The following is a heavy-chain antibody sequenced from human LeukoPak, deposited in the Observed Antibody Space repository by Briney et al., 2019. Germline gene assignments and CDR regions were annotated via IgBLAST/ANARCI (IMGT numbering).Heavy chain of an antibody. CDR3: AKVRLDSRGYPLDAFDI. CDR1: GFTFSSYA. D-gene: IGHD3-22*01. J-gene: IGHJ3*02. Sequence: GGSLRLSCAASGFTFSSYAMSGVGQALGKELAWVSPICGSGGSKYYADSVKGRFTISRDNSKNKLYLQMNSLRAEDTGVYYCAKVRLDSRGYPLDAFDIWGQGTMVTVSS. CDR2: ICGSGGSK. V-gene: IGHV3-23*01.